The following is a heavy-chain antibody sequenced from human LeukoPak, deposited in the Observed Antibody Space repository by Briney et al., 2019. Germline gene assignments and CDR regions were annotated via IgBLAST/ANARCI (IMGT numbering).Heavy chain of an antibody. D-gene: IGHD6-6*01. V-gene: IGHV1-18*01. J-gene: IGHJ4*02. CDR1: GYTFTSYG. Sequence: ASVKVSCKASGYTFTSYGISWVRQAPGQGLEWMGWISAYNGNTNYAQKLQGRVTMTRDMSTSTVYMELSSLRSEDTAVYYCARGGTNRYSSSSWPLFDYWGQGTLVTVSS. CDR3: ARGGTNRYSSSSWPLFDY. CDR2: ISAYNGNT.